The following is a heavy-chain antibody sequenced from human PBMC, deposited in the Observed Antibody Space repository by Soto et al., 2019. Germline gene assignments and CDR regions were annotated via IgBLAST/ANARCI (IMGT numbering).Heavy chain of an antibody. CDR1: GYTFTSYA. Sequence: ASVKVSCKASGYTFTSYAMHWVRQAPGQRLEWMGWINAGNGNTKYSQKFQGRVTITRDTSASTAYMELSSLRSEDTAVYYCARVLGSLLFLEWSPYYYYGMDVWGQRXTVTVYS. D-gene: IGHD3-3*01. V-gene: IGHV1-3*01. J-gene: IGHJ6*02. CDR3: ARVLGSLLFLEWSPYYYYGMDV. CDR2: INAGNGNT.